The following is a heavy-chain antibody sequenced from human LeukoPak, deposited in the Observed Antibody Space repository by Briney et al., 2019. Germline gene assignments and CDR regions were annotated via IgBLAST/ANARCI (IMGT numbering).Heavy chain of an antibody. CDR1: GFTFSSYA. CDR2: ISWDGGST. CDR3: AKGSRGGYDLGALDP. J-gene: IGHJ5*02. Sequence: PGGSLRLSCAASGFTFSSYAMSWVRQAPGKGLEWVSLISWDGGSTYYADSVKGRFTISRDNSKNSLYLQMNSLRAEDTALYYCAKGSRGGYDLGALDPWGQGTLVTVSS. V-gene: IGHV3-43D*03. D-gene: IGHD5-12*01.